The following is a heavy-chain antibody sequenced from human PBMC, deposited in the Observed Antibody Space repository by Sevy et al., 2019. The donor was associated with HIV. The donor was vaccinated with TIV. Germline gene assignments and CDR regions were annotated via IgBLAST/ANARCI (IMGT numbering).Heavy chain of an antibody. CDR2: IWHDGSQK. V-gene: IGHV3-33*01. Sequence: SLKISCAASGFTFSSFAMHWVRQAPGKGLEWVGFIWHDGSQKYYADSVRGRFTFSRDNSKNTLFLQVSSLRAEDTAVYYCARGRAGATTSYYFDYWGQGTLVTVSS. D-gene: IGHD1-26*01. CDR1: GFTFSSFA. CDR3: ARGRAGATTSYYFDY. J-gene: IGHJ4*02.